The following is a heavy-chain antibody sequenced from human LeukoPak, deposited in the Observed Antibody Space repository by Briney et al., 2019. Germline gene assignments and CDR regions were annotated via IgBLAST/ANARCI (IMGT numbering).Heavy chain of an antibody. D-gene: IGHD3-22*01. CDR2: IYYSGST. J-gene: IGHJ3*02. Sequence: SETLSLTCTVSGGSISSYYWSWIRQPPGKGREWIGYIYYSGSTNYNPSLKSRVTISVDTSKNQFSLKLSSVTAADTAVYYCARLFDYYDSSGYHESGAFDIWGQGTMVTVSS. V-gene: IGHV4-59*01. CDR1: GGSISSYY. CDR3: ARLFDYYDSSGYHESGAFDI.